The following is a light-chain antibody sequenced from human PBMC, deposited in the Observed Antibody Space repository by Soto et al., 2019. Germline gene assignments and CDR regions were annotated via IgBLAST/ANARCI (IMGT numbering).Light chain of an antibody. J-gene: IGKJ1*01. CDR3: QQYNSNRA. Sequence: DIQMTQSPSTLSASVGDRVNITCRASRSISSWLAWYQQKPGKAPKLLIYDASSLESGVPSRFSGSGSGTEFTLTISSLQPDDFATYYCQQYNSNRAFGQGTKVDIK. CDR2: DAS. CDR1: RSISSW. V-gene: IGKV1-5*01.